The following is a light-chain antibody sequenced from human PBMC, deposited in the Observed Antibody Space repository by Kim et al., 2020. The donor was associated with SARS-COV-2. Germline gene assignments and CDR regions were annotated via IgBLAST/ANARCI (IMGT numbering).Light chain of an antibody. CDR1: TLGDKY. CDR3: QAWDGNVG. CDR2: QDS. V-gene: IGLV3-1*01. Sequence: SYELTQPPSVSVSPGQTASITCSGDTLGDKYACWYQQKPGQSPVLVIYQDSKRPSGIPERFSGSNSGNTATLTISGTQAMAEADYYCQAWDGNVGFGGGTQLTV. J-gene: IGLJ2*01.